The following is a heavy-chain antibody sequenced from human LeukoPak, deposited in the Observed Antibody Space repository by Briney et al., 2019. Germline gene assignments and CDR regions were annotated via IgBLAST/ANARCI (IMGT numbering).Heavy chain of an antibody. CDR1: GFTLSSYA. CDR2: ISDSGNT. V-gene: IGHV3-23*01. D-gene: IGHD3-22*01. Sequence: GGSLRLSCAASGFTLSSYAMSWVRQAPGKGLEWVSAISDSGNTYHADSVKGRFTISRDNSKNTLYLQMNSLRAEDTAVYYCAKDATYYYDSSGYYPLDYWGQGTLVTVSS. J-gene: IGHJ4*02. CDR3: AKDATYYYDSSGYYPLDY.